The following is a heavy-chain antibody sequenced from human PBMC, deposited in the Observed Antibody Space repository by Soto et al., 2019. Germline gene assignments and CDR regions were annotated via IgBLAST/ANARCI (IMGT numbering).Heavy chain of an antibody. CDR1: GGTFSSYA. CDR2: IIPIFGTA. V-gene: IGHV1-69*06. J-gene: IGHJ6*02. D-gene: IGHD2-2*01. Sequence: QVQLVQSGAEVKKPGSSVKVSCKASGGTFSSYAISWARQAPGQGLEWMGGIIPIFGTANYAQKFQGRVTIIADKSTSTAYMELSSLRSEDTAVYYCARDPGMTRYCSSTSCYGYYYYGMDVWGQGTTVTVSS. CDR3: ARDPGMTRYCSSTSCYGYYYYGMDV.